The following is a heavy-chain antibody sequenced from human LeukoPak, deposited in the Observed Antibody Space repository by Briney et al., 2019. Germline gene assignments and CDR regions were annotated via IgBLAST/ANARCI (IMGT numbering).Heavy chain of an antibody. CDR3: ARLIHYDSSGYLDY. CDR1: GGSFSGYY. J-gene: IGHJ4*02. D-gene: IGHD3-22*01. Sequence: SETLSLTCALYGGSFSGYYWSWIRQPPGKGLEWIGKTNHGGSTNYNPSLKSRVTISVDMSKNQFSLKLTSVTAADTAVYYCARLIHYDSSGYLDYWGQGSLVTVSS. CDR2: TNHGGST. V-gene: IGHV4-34*01.